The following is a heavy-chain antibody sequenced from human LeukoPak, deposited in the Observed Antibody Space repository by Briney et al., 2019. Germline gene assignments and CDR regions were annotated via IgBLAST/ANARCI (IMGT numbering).Heavy chain of an antibody. Sequence: PGGSLRLSCAASRFSISNYWMSWVRQAPGKGLEWVANIKQDGSEKYYVDSVKGRFTISRDNAKNSLYLQMNSLRAEDTAVYYCTRDRVRGSGSLYWGQGTLVTVSS. CDR1: RFSISNYW. D-gene: IGHD3-10*01. J-gene: IGHJ4*02. CDR3: TRDRVRGSGSLY. CDR2: IKQDGSEK. V-gene: IGHV3-7*01.